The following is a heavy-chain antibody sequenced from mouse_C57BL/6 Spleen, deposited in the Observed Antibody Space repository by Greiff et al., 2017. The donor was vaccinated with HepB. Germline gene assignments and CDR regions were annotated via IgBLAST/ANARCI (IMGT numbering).Heavy chain of an antibody. V-gene: IGHV10-1*01. D-gene: IGHD3-3*01. CDR1: GFSFNTYA. CDR2: IRSKSNNYAT. CDR3: VRQGDEGAWFAY. Sequence: EVQGVESGGGLVQPKGSLKLSCAASGFSFNTYAMNWVRQAPGKGLEWVARIRSKSNNYATYYADSVKDRFTISRDDSESMLYLQMNNLKTEDTAMYYWVRQGDEGAWFAYWGQGTLVTVSA. J-gene: IGHJ3*01.